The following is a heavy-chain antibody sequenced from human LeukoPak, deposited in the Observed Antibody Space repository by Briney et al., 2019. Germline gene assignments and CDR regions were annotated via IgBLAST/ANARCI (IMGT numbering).Heavy chain of an antibody. CDR3: ARTYYYDSSGYYWRGYYFDY. CDR1: GFTFSSYA. CDR2: ISYDGSNK. D-gene: IGHD3-22*01. V-gene: IGHV3-30-3*01. Sequence: GGSLRLSCAASGFTFSSYAMHWVRQAPGKGLEWVAVISYDGSNKYYADSVKGRFTISRDNSKNTLYLQVNSLRAEDTAVYYCARTYYYDSSGYYWRGYYFDYWGQGTLVTVSS. J-gene: IGHJ4*02.